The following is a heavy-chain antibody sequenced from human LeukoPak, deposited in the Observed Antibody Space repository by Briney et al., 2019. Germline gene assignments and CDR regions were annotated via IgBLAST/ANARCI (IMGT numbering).Heavy chain of an antibody. Sequence: PSETLSLTCAVSGGSISSSNWWSWVRQPPGKGLEWIGEINHSGSTNYNPSLKSRVTISVDTSKNQFSLKLSSVTAADTAVYYCARRQWLVRYYFDYWGQGTLVTVSS. CDR1: GGSISSSNW. CDR2: INHSGST. J-gene: IGHJ4*02. CDR3: ARRQWLVRYYFDY. D-gene: IGHD6-19*01. V-gene: IGHV4-4*02.